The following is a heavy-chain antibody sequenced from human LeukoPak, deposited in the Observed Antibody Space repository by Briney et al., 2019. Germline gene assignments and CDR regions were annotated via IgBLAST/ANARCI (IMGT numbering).Heavy chain of an antibody. D-gene: IGHD3-10*01. V-gene: IGHV1-18*01. J-gene: IGHJ4*02. CDR2: ISAYNGNT. CDR1: GYTFTSYG. Sequence: ASVKVSCKASGYTFTSYGISWVRQAPGQGLEWMGWISAYNGNTNYAQKLQGRVTMTTDTSTSTAYMELRSLRSDDTAVYYCARDKGLWFGELLLMDVWGQGTLVTVSS. CDR3: ARDKGLWFGELLLMDV.